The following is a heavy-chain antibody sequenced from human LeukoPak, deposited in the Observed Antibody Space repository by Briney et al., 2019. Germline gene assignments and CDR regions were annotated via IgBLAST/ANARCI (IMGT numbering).Heavy chain of an antibody. CDR2: ISTYSGYT. D-gene: IGHD4-17*01. J-gene: IGHJ4*02. V-gene: IGHV1-18*04. CDR3: ARETTNTVTSDF. CDR1: GYTFTGYY. Sequence: GASVKVSCKASGYTFTGYYMHWVRQAPGQGLEWMGWISTYSGYTNYAQKFQGRVTMTIDTSTNTAYMELRSLRSDDTAFYYWARETTNTVTSDFWGQGTLVTVSS.